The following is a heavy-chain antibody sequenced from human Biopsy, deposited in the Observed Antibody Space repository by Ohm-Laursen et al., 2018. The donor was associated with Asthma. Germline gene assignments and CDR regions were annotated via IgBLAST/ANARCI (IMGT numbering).Heavy chain of an antibody. J-gene: IGHJ3*02. CDR2: ISKDASTQ. CDR1: GFSFSNFA. D-gene: IGHD1-1*01. Sequence: SLRLSCTATGFSFSNFAIHWVRQAPGKELEWVGVISKDASTQDYADSVKGRFTMARDNSKNTLDLQMNSLREEDTAVYYCVRDGTDDAFDIWGQGTVVSVSS. V-gene: IGHV3-30*01. CDR3: VRDGTDDAFDI.